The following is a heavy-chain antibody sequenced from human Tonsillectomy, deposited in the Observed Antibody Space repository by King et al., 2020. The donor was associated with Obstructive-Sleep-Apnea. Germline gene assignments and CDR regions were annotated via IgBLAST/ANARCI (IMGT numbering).Heavy chain of an antibody. J-gene: IGHJ6*02. CDR2: ISGYNGNT. CDR3: ARDRRWVQPHPFSMDV. CDR1: GYTFMSYG. Sequence: QLVQSGVEVKKPGASVKVSCKASGYTFMSYGISWVRQAPGQGLEWMGWISGYNGNTKYAQNIQGRVTMTTDTSTSTAYMELRSLRSDDTAIYYCARDRRWVQPHPFSMDVWGQGTTVTVSS. D-gene: IGHD5-24*01. V-gene: IGHV1-18*04.